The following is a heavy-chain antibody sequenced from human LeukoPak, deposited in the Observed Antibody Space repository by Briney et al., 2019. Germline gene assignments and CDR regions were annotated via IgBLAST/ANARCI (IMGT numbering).Heavy chain of an antibody. CDR1: GGSISISSYY. CDR2: IYYSGST. J-gene: IGHJ4*02. Sequence: SETLSLTCTVSGGSISISSYYWGWIRQPPGKGLEWIGSIYYSGSTYYNPSLKSRVTISVDTSKNQFSLKLSSVTAADTAVYYCARQNYDFWSGYYQPSYYFDYWGQGTLVTVSS. V-gene: IGHV4-39*01. CDR3: ARQNYDFWSGYYQPSYYFDY. D-gene: IGHD3-3*01.